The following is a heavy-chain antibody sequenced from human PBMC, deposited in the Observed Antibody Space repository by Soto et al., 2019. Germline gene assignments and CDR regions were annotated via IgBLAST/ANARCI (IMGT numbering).Heavy chain of an antibody. CDR1: GFTLSIYA. J-gene: IGHJ6*01. Sequence: PGGSMRLSCSASGFTLSIYAMRCVRQAPGEGLGYVSVISDTGGHTFYADSVEGILTISIDNSENTWYLQLRWLRREETGVYYCLKDPAVVSPWEINWNDEERVSDHYGIEVWGQRTTVTVSS. CDR2: ISDTGGHT. V-gene: IGHV3-64D*08. CDR3: LKDPAVVSPWEINWNDEERVSDHYGIEV. D-gene: IGHD1-1*01.